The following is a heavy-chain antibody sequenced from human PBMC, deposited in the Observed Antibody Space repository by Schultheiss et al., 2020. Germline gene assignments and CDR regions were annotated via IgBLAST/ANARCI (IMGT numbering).Heavy chain of an antibody. CDR2: ISSSSSYV. V-gene: IGHV3-21*01. Sequence: GGSLRLSCTASGFAFSRYDMHWVRQAPGKGLECVSSISSSSSYVYYADSVKGRFTISRDNAKNSLFLQMNSLRAEDTAVYYCAREVVTTYAFDIWGQGTMVTVSS. CDR1: GFAFSRYD. D-gene: IGHD2-21*02. CDR3: AREVVTTYAFDI. J-gene: IGHJ3*02.